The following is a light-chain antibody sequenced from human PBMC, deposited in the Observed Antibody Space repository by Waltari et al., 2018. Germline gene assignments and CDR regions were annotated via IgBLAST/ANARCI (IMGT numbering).Light chain of an antibody. V-gene: IGLV2-8*01. CDR1: SSDVGGYNY. Sequence: SALTQPPSASGSPGQSVTISCTGTSSDVGGYNYVSWYQQHPGKAPKLMIYEVTKRPAGVPDRYPGSKSGNTASLTVSGLQTEDEADYYCSSYAGGSWVFGGGTKLTVL. J-gene: IGLJ3*02. CDR3: SSYAGGSWV. CDR2: EVT.